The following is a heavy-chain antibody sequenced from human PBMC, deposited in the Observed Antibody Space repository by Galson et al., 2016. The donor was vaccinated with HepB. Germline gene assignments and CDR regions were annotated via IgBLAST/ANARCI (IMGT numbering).Heavy chain of an antibody. CDR1: GFTFSSYD. Sequence: LRLSCAASGFTFSSYDMHWVRQAPGKGLEWVAFISYDGSNKKYADSVKGRFTISRDNSKKTLYLQMNSLRAEDTAVYYCAKDGRIYCSSASCHDHFHYWGQGTLVTVSS. CDR2: ISYDGSNK. CDR3: AKDGRIYCSSASCHDHFHY. V-gene: IGHV3-30*18. J-gene: IGHJ4*02. D-gene: IGHD2-2*01.